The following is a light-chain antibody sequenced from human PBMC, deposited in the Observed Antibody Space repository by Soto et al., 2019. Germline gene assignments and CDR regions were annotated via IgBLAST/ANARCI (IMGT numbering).Light chain of an antibody. V-gene: IGKV2-28*01. J-gene: IGKJ1*01. CDR1: QSLLNSNGYNY. CDR3: MQALQAPLR. Sequence: DIVMTQSPPSLPVTPGEPASISCRSSQSLLNSNGYNYLDWYLQKPGQSPQLMIYLGSSRASWVPDRFSGSGSGTDFTLTISRVEADDVGFYYCMQALQAPLRFGQGTK. CDR2: LGS.